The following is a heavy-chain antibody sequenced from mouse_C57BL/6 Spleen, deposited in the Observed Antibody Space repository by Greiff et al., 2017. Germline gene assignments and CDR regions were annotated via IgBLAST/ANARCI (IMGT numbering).Heavy chain of an antibody. V-gene: IGHV1-26*01. D-gene: IGHD1-1*01. CDR1: GYTFTDYY. CDR2: INPNNGGT. CDR3: ARGGIVGGY. Sequence: EVKLVESGPELVKPGASVKISCKASGYTFTDYYMNWVKQSHGKSLEWIGDINPNNGGTSYNQKFKGKATLTVDKSSSTDYMELRSLTSEDSAVYYCARGGIVGGYGGQGTTLTVSS. J-gene: IGHJ2*01.